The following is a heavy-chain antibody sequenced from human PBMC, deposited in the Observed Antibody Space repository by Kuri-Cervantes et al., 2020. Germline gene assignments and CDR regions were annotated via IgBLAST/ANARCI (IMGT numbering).Heavy chain of an antibody. Sequence: ASVKVSCKASGYTFTNFDTNWVRQAPGQGLEWMGRMNPKSAKTDYAPKFQGRFSMTWDISTKTAYMELHSLRSEDTAVYYCARGGGSSSGAYWGQGTLVTVSS. V-gene: IGHV1-8*02. J-gene: IGHJ4*02. D-gene: IGHD6-6*01. CDR2: MNPKSAKT. CDR3: ARGGGSSSGAY. CDR1: GYTFTNFD.